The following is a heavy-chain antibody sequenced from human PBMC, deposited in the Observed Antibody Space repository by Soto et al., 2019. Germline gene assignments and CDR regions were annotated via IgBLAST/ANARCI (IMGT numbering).Heavy chain of an antibody. D-gene: IGHD3-22*01. Sequence: VGSLRLSCAASGFTFSSYGMHWVRQAPGKGLEWVAVISYDGSNKYYADSVKGRFTISRDNSKNTLYLQMNSLRAEDTAVYYCANRDSSCFDYWGQGTLVTVSS. CDR1: GFTFSSYG. V-gene: IGHV3-30*18. J-gene: IGHJ4*02. CDR2: ISYDGSNK. CDR3: ANRDSSCFDY.